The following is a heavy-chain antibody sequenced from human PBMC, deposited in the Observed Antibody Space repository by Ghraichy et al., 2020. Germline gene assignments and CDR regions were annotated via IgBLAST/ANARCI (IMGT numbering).Heavy chain of an antibody. CDR1: GASVTSYY. CDR3: AKDIAAPGSYWYFDV. Sequence: GSLSLTCTVSGASVTSYYWSWIRQPPGKGLEWIGYMYHSGSPTYNPSLERRVTMSVDTSRNQFSLKLTSVTAADSALYFCAKDIAAPGSYWYFDVWGRGTLVTVSS. J-gene: IGHJ2*01. V-gene: IGHV4-59*02. D-gene: IGHD6-13*01. CDR2: MYHSGSP.